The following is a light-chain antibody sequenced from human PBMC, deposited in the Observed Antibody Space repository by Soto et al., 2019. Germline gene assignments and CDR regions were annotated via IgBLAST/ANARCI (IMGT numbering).Light chain of an antibody. V-gene: IGLV2-11*01. J-gene: IGLJ3*02. CDR1: SSDVGGYNY. CDR2: DVN. Sequence: QSPLTQPRSVSGSPGQSVTISCAGTSSDVGGYNYVSWYQQHPGKAPKLTIYDVNERPSGVPDRFSGSKSGNTASLTISGLQADDEADYYCCSYAGRYTWVFGGGTKLTVL. CDR3: CSYAGRYTWV.